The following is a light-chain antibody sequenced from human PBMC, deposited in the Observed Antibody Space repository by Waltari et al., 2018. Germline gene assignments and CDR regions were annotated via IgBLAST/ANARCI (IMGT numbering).Light chain of an antibody. CDR1: QDISSY. CDR3: QQGKTFPWT. J-gene: IGKJ1*01. Sequence: IQMSQSPSSLSAPVGDRVTINCRASQDISSYLGWYRQKPGQAPELLIYYANTLASGVPSRFSATDSGTEFTLTISSLQPEDFVTYYCQQGKTFPWTFGQGTKVEI. V-gene: IGKV1-13*02. CDR2: YAN.